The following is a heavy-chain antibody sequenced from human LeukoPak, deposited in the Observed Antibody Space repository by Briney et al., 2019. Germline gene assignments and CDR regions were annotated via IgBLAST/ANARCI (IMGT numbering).Heavy chain of an antibody. J-gene: IGHJ4*02. CDR3: VRGDSGSYSY. Sequence: ASVKVSCKPSGYTFTSWFMHWVRQAPGQGLEWMGLIKPRDGGTIYAEKFQGRVTLTGDTATGTFYMELSSLRSEDTAVYFCVRGDSGSYSYWGQGTLVTVSS. CDR2: IKPRDGGT. D-gene: IGHD1-26*01. V-gene: IGHV1-46*01. CDR1: GYTFTSWF.